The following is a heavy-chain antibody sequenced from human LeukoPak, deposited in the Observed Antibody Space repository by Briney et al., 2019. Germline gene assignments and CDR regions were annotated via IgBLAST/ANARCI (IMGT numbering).Heavy chain of an antibody. CDR3: ARPFIVGDAFDI. J-gene: IGHJ3*02. CDR1: GGSSSSSSEY. V-gene: IGHV4-39*01. CDR2: IYYSGST. Sequence: SETLSLTCTVSGGSSSSSSEYWGWIRQPPGKGLDWIGSIYYSGSTYYNPSLKSRVTISVDTSKNQFSLKLSSVTAADTAVYYCARPFIVGDAFDIWGQGTMVTVSS. D-gene: IGHD2-15*01.